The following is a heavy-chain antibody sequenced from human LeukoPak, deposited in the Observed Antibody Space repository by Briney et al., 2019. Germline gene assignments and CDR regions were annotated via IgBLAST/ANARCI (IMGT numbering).Heavy chain of an antibody. Sequence: PSETLSLTCTVSGGSISSSSYYWGWIRQPPGKGLEWIGSIYYSGSTYYNPSLKSRVTISVDTSKNQFSLKLSSVTAADTAVYYCARIWEYQLLSGYIDYWGQGTLVTVSS. CDR2: IYYSGST. CDR1: GGSISSSSYY. J-gene: IGHJ4*02. D-gene: IGHD2-2*01. V-gene: IGHV4-39*01. CDR3: ARIWEYQLLSGYIDY.